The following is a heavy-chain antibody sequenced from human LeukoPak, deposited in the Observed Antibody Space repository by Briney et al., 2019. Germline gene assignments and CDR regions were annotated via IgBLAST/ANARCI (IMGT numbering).Heavy chain of an antibody. Sequence: ASVKVSCKTSAYTFTSYDINWMRQATGQGRECMGWMNPNSGNTGYAQKFQGRVTITRNTSISTAYMELSSLRSEDTAVYYCARRDRVARYFDYWGQGTLVTVSS. CDR1: AYTFTSYD. V-gene: IGHV1-8*03. D-gene: IGHD5-12*01. J-gene: IGHJ4*02. CDR3: ARRDRVARYFDY. CDR2: MNPNSGNT.